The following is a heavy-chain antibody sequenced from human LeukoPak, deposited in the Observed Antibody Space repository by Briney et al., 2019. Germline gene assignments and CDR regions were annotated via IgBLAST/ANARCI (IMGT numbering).Heavy chain of an antibody. CDR1: GGSISSGGYY. V-gene: IGHV4-39*07. CDR2: INHSGST. D-gene: IGHD2-2*01. CDR3: ARGHLISQAAISDFDY. Sequence: PSETLSLTCTVSGGSISSGGYYWSWIRQPPGKGLEWIGEINHSGSTNYNPSLKSRVTISVDTSKNQFSLKLSSVTAADTAVYYCARGHLISQAAISDFDYWGQGTLVTVSS. J-gene: IGHJ4*02.